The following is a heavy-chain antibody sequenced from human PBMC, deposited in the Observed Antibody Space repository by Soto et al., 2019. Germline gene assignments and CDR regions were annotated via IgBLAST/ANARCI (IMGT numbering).Heavy chain of an antibody. Sequence: TSETLSLTCTVSGGSISTYYWSWIRQTPGKGLEWIGSVYHTGSTNYNPSLKSRVTISIDTSKNQFSLKLTSVNAADTAVYYCTRGGDAYKNGHWGQGTLVTVSS. CDR2: VYHTGST. J-gene: IGHJ4*02. D-gene: IGHD2-21*01. CDR1: GGSISTYY. V-gene: IGHV4-59*01. CDR3: TRGGDAYKNGH.